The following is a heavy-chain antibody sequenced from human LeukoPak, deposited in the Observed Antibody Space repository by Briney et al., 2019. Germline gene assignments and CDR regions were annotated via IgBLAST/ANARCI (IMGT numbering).Heavy chain of an antibody. D-gene: IGHD5-18*01. CDR1: GVXFDDYA. CDR2: ISWNSGSI. Sequence: SLRLXXAASGVXFDDYAMHWVRQAPGKGVEWGSEISWNSGSIGYADSVKGRFTISRDNAKNSLYLQMNSLRAEDTALYYCAKDIKTRTAMGGLDYWGQGTLVTVSS. J-gene: IGHJ4*02. V-gene: IGHV3-9*01. CDR3: AKDIKTRTAMGGLDY.